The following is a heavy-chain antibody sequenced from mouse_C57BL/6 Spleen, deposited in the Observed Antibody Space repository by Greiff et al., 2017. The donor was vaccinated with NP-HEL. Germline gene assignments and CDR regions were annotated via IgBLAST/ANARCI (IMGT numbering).Heavy chain of an antibody. V-gene: IGHV1-64*01. D-gene: IGHD3-2*02. Sequence: QVQLQQSGAELVKPGASVKLSCKASGYTFTSYWMHWVKQRPGQGLEWIGMIHPNSGSTNYNEKFKSKATLTVDKSSSTAYMQLSSLTSEDSAVYYCARETAQAKYAMDYWGQGTSVTVSS. CDR1: GYTFTSYW. J-gene: IGHJ4*01. CDR3: ARETAQAKYAMDY. CDR2: IHPNSGST.